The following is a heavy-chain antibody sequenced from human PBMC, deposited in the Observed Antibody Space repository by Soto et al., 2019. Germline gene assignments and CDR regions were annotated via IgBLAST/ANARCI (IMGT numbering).Heavy chain of an antibody. CDR3: ARATRVAAVRYYFDY. D-gene: IGHD6-13*01. Sequence: GGSLRLSCAASGFTFTSYAMSWVRQAPGKGLEWVSTISGSGGSTYYADSVKGRFAISRDSSKSTVYLQMNSLRVDDTAVDYWARATRVAAVRYYFDYWGHGTLVTVSS. CDR2: ISGSGGST. J-gene: IGHJ4*01. V-gene: IGHV3-23*01. CDR1: GFTFTSYA.